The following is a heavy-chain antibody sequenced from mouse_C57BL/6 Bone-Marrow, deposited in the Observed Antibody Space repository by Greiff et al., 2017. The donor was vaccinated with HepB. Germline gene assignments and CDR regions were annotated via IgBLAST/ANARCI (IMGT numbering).Heavy chain of an antibody. D-gene: IGHD2-5*01. Sequence: QVQLKESGAELARPGASVKLSCKASGYTFTSYGISWVKQRTGQGLEWIGEIYPRSGNTYYNEKFKGKATLTADKSSSTAYMELRSLTSEDSAVYFCASPIYSNSDWYFDVWGTGTTVTVSS. V-gene: IGHV1-81*01. CDR3: ASPIYSNSDWYFDV. CDR2: IYPRSGNT. CDR1: GYTFTSYG. J-gene: IGHJ1*03.